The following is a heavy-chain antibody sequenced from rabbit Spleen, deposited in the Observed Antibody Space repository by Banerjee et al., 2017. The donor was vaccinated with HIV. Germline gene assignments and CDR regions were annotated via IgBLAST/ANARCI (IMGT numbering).Heavy chain of an antibody. J-gene: IGHJ6*01. CDR2: INIVTGKS. D-gene: IGHD8-1*01. CDR1: GVSLNEKDV. CDR3: ARDTASSFSSYGMDL. V-gene: IGHV1S45*01. Sequence: EQLEESGGGLVKPEGSLTLTCKASGVSLNEKDVMCWVRQAPGKGLEWIACINIVTGKSVYASWAKGRFIMSRTSSTTVTLQMTSLTAADTATYFCARDTASSFSSYGMDLWGPGTLVTVS.